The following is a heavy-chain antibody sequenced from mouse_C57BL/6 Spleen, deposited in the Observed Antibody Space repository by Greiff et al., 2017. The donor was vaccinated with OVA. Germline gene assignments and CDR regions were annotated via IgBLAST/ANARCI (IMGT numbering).Heavy chain of an antibody. CDR3: ARGEGWLLCFDY. V-gene: IGHV1-52*01. Sequence: QVQLQQPGAELVRPGSSVKLSCKASGYTFTSYWMHWVKQRPIQGLEWIGNIDPSDSDTHYNQKFKDKATLTVDKSSSTAYMQLSSLTSEDSAVYYCARGEGWLLCFDYWGQGTTLTVSS. CDR1: GYTFTSYW. D-gene: IGHD2-3*01. CDR2: IDPSDSDT. J-gene: IGHJ2*01.